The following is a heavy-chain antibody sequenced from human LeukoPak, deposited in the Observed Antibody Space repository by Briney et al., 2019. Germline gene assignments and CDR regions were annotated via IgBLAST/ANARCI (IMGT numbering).Heavy chain of an antibody. D-gene: IGHD5-12*01. J-gene: IGHJ6*02. Sequence: PSETLSLTCTVSGGSISSYYWSWIRQPPGGGLDWIGYIYYSGSTNYNPSLKRRVTISLDTSKSQFSLKLRSVTAADTAVYYCARSGLDSCYYFGMDVWGQGTTVTVSS. CDR1: GGSISSYY. V-gene: IGHV4-59*01. CDR2: IYYSGST. CDR3: ARSGLDSCYYFGMDV.